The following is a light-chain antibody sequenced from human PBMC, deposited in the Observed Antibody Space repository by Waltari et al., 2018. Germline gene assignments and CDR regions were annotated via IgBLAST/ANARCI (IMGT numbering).Light chain of an antibody. CDR3: QQSYSTPLT. Sequence: DIQMTQSPSSLSASVGDRVTIPCRASQSISSYLNWYQQKPGKAPKILIYGASSLQSGVSARFSGSGSGTDFTLTISSLQPEDFATYYCQQSYSTPLTFGGGTKVEIK. CDR1: QSISSY. CDR2: GAS. V-gene: IGKV1-39*01. J-gene: IGKJ4*01.